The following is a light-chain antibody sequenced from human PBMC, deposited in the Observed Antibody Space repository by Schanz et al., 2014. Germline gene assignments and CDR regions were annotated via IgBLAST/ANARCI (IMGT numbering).Light chain of an antibody. CDR1: EVINNR. CDR3: QQYEIHRT. Sequence: DIQMPQSPSSLSASVGDRVTITCQASEVINNRLNWYQQKPGKAPKLLIYGASNLEAGVPSRFSGSGSGTYFTFTISSLQPEDVATYYCQQYEIHRTFGGGTKVEIK. V-gene: IGKV1-33*01. J-gene: IGKJ4*01. CDR2: GAS.